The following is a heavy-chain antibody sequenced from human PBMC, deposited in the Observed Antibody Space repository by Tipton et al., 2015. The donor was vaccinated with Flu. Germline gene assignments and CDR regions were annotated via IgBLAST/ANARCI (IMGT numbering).Heavy chain of an antibody. CDR3: ARAGGTAVTTWNWFDP. V-gene: IGHV4-59*01. CDR1: GGSITSYY. CDR2: IYYTGST. Sequence: LRLSCTVSGGSITSYYWSWIRQPPGKGLEWIGYIYYTGSTNYNPSLKSRVTISVDTSKNQFSLKLSSVTAADTAVYYCARAGGTAVTTWNWFDPWGQGTLVTVSS. J-gene: IGHJ5*02. D-gene: IGHD4-17*01.